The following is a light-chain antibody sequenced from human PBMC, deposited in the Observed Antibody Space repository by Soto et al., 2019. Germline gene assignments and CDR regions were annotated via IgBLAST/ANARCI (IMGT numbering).Light chain of an antibody. J-gene: IGKJ4*01. Sequence: EVVLTQSPDTLSLSPGERATVSCRASQSVSRSNLAWYQHKPGQAPRLLIYGTSNRATGIPDRFIGRGSGTDLTLTISRLEPEDFAVYYCQQYGSSPLTFGGGTKVDIK. CDR3: QQYGSSPLT. CDR2: GTS. V-gene: IGKV3-20*01. CDR1: QSVSRSN.